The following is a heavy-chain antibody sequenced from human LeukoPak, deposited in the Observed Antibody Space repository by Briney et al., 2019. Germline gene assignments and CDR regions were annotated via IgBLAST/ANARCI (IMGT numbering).Heavy chain of an antibody. Sequence: GGSLRLSCTVSGFTVSSNSWSWVRQAPGKGLEWVSFIYSGGKTHSSDSVKGRFTISRDNSKNALYLQMSSLRAEDTAIYYCARRAGEYSHPYDYWGQGTLVTVSS. D-gene: IGHD2-15*01. CDR1: GFTVSSNS. V-gene: IGHV3-53*01. J-gene: IGHJ4*02. CDR2: IYSGGKT. CDR3: ARRAGEYSHPYDY.